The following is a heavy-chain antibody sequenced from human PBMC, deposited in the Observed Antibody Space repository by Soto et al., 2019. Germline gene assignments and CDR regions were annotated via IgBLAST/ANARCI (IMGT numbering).Heavy chain of an antibody. D-gene: IGHD5-18*01. CDR2: IYYSGST. V-gene: IGHV4-59*07. CDR1: GGSISSYC. CDR3: ARRYGYGSFDI. Sequence: PSDSLSLTCAYSGGSISSYCCSWIRQPPGKGLEWIGYIYYSGSTKYNPSLKSRVSISVDTSKNQFSLKLSSVTAADTAVYFCARRYGYGSFDIWGQGTMVTVSS. J-gene: IGHJ3*02.